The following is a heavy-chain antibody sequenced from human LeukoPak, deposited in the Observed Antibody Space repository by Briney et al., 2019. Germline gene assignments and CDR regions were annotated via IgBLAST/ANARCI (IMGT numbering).Heavy chain of an antibody. CDR1: GFTFSNYW. V-gene: IGHV3-7*01. Sequence: PGGSLRLSCAASGFTFSNYWMSWVRQAPGKGLEWVANIKQDGSERYHGDSVKGRFTISRDNANNSLYLDISNLSAEDTAIYYCARDLGVDRFDCWGQGTLVTVS. D-gene: IGHD1-26*01. J-gene: IGHJ4*02. CDR2: IKQDGSER. CDR3: ARDLGVDRFDC.